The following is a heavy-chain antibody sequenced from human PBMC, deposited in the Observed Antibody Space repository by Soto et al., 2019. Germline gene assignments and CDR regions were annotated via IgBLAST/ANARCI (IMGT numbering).Heavy chain of an antibody. CDR3: ARPTQHTSSHYACDY. CDR2: IIPSVGTL. D-gene: IGHD3-22*01. Sequence: QVQLVQSGDEVKKPGSSVKVSCKASRGTFGRYGISWVRQAPGQGLEWMGGIIPSVGTLKYAQKFQGRLTIRADESTTTVYMELSSLTSDDTALYYCARPTQHTSSHYACDYWGQGTLVTVSP. V-gene: IGHV1-69*12. J-gene: IGHJ4*02. CDR1: RGTFGRYG.